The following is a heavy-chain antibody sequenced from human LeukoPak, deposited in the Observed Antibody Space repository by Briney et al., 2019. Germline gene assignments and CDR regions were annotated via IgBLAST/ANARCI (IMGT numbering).Heavy chain of an antibody. CDR2: ISSSGSTI. J-gene: IGHJ3*02. Sequence: PGGSLRPSCAASGFTFSDYYMSWIRQAPGKGLEWVSYISSSGSTIYYADSVKGRFTIPRDNAKNSLYLQMNSLRAEDTAVYYCARDSSGWLDAFDIWGQGTMVTVSS. CDR1: GFTFSDYY. V-gene: IGHV3-11*01. CDR3: ARDSSGWLDAFDI. D-gene: IGHD6-19*01.